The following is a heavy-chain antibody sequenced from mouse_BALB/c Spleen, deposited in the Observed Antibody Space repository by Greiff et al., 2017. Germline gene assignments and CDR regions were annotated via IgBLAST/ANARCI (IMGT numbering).Heavy chain of an antibody. V-gene: IGHV3-6*02. Sequence: ESGPGLVKPSQSLSLTCSVTGYSITSGYYWNWIRQFPGNKLEWMGYISYDGSNNYNPSLKNRISITRDTSKNQFFLKLNSVTTEDTATYYCARRGYYGYVDYWGQGTTLTVSS. J-gene: IGHJ2*01. CDR1: GYSITSGYY. CDR3: ARRGYYGYVDY. CDR2: ISYDGSN. D-gene: IGHD1-1*01.